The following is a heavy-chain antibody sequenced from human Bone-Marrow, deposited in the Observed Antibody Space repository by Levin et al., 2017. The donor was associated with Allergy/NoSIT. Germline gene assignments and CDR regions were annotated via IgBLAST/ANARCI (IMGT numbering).Heavy chain of an antibody. CDR1: GGPIRPSY. CDR2: MHYSGST. D-gene: IGHD3-16*01. V-gene: IGHV4-59*01. CDR3: ARDLGALEGYYYYGIDV. J-gene: IGHJ6*02. Sequence: SQTLSLTCVVSGGPIRPSYWTWLRPTPGKGLEWIGYMHYSGSTKYNPSLKNRVTIFLHTSKNQFSLHLTSVTAADTAIYYCARDLGALEGYYYYGIDVWGQGTTVIVSS.